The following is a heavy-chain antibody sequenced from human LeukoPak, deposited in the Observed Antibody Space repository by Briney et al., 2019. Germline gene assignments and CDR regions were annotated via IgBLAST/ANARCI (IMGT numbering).Heavy chain of an antibody. CDR1: GYTFAGYY. D-gene: IGHD3-3*01. V-gene: IGHV1-2*02. CDR2: INPNSGGT. Sequence: ASVKVSCKASGYTFAGYYMHWVRQAPGQGLEWMGWINPNSGGTNYAQKLQGRVTMTRDTSISTAYMELSRLGSDDTAVYYCARERTDFWSGSDYYGMDVWGQGTTVTVSS. J-gene: IGHJ6*02. CDR3: ARERTDFWSGSDYYGMDV.